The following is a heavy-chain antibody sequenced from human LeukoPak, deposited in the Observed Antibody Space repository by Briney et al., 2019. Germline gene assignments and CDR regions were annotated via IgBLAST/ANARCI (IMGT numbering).Heavy chain of an antibody. J-gene: IGHJ1*01. D-gene: IGHD6-13*01. V-gene: IGHV3-23*01. Sequence: GGSLRLSCAASGFTFSSYAMSWVRQAPGKGLEWVSAISGSGGSTYYADSVKGRFTISRDNSKNTLYLQMNSLRAEDTAVYYCAKDLYSSSWYMYFQHWGQGTLVTVSS. CDR1: GFTFSSYA. CDR3: AKDLYSSSWYMYFQH. CDR2: ISGSGGST.